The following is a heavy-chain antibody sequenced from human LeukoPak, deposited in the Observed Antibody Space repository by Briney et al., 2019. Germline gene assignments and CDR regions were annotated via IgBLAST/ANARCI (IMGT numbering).Heavy chain of an antibody. J-gene: IGHJ4*02. Sequence: PGGSLRLSCAAPEFTFSNYAVHWVRQAPGKGLQWVAVISYDGSTIHYADSVKGRFTISRDTSKNTLYLQMNSLRTEDTAVYYCARSGGLQKFDYWGQGTLVTVSS. D-gene: IGHD4-11*01. V-gene: IGHV3-30-3*01. CDR2: ISYDGSTI. CDR1: EFTFSNYA. CDR3: ARSGGLQKFDY.